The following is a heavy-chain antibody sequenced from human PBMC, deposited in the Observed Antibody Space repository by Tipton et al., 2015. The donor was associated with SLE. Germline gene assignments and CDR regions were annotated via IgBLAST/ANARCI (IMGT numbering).Heavy chain of an antibody. CDR3: AKTVAGAAYLFDL. CDR2: ICHSGST. CDR1: GYSISSGYY. Sequence: LRLSCTVSGYSISSGYYWGWIRQPPGKGLEWIGSICHSGSTYYNPSLKSRVTTSVDTSKNQFSLKLSSVTAADTAVYYCAKTVAGAAYLFDLWGQGTLVTVSS. J-gene: IGHJ4*02. D-gene: IGHD6-19*01. V-gene: IGHV4-38-2*02.